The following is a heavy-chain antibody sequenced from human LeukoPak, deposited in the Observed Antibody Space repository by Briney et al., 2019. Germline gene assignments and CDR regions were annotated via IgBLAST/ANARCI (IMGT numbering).Heavy chain of an antibody. D-gene: IGHD2-2*01. J-gene: IGHJ6*03. CDR2: VRSKANSYAT. CDR3: TIGIVVVPAAMAYYYMDV. V-gene: IGHV3-73*01. CDR1: GFTFSGSA. Sequence: GGSLRLSXAASGFTFSGSAMHWVRQASGKGLEWVGRVRSKANSYATAYAASVKGRFTISRDDSKNTAYLQMNSLKTEDTAVYYCTIGIVVVPAAMAYYYMDVWGKGTTVTVSS.